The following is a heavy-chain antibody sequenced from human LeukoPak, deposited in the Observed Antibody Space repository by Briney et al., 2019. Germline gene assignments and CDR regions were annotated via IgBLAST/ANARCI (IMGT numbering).Heavy chain of an antibody. D-gene: IGHD3-22*01. V-gene: IGHV5-51*01. CDR3: ARQGMYYYDSSGVAY. CDR2: IYPGDSDT. Sequence: GESLKISCKGSGYSFTSYWIGWVRQMPGKGPEWMGIIYPGDSDTRYSPSFQGQVTISADKSISTAYLQWSSLKATDTAMYYCARQGMYYYDSSGVAYWGQGTLVTVSS. J-gene: IGHJ4*02. CDR1: GYSFTSYW.